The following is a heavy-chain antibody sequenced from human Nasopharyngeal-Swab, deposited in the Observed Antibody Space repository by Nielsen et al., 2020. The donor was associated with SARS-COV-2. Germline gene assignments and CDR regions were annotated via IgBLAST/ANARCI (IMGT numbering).Heavy chain of an antibody. Sequence: GESLKISCAASGFTFSDYYMSWIRQAPGKGLEWVSYISSSGSTIYYADSVKGRFTISRDNAKNSLYLQMNSLRAEDTAVYYCASHDFWSGYYFDYWGQGTLVTVSS. CDR2: ISSSGSTI. V-gene: IGHV3-11*01. D-gene: IGHD3-3*01. CDR3: ASHDFWSGYYFDY. J-gene: IGHJ4*02. CDR1: GFTFSDYY.